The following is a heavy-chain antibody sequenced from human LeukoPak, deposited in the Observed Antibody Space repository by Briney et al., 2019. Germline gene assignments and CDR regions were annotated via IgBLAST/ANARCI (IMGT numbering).Heavy chain of an antibody. CDR1: GFTFSSYA. CDR2: ISYDGSNK. D-gene: IGHD3-22*01. CDR3: ARDRSLRDSSGNDAFDI. J-gene: IGHJ3*02. Sequence: PGGSLRLSCAASGFTFSSYAMSWVRQAPGKGPEWVAVISYDGSNKYYADSVKGRFTISRDNSKNTLYLQMNSLRAEDTAVYYCARDRSLRDSSGNDAFDIWGQGTMVTVSS. V-gene: IGHV3-30*03.